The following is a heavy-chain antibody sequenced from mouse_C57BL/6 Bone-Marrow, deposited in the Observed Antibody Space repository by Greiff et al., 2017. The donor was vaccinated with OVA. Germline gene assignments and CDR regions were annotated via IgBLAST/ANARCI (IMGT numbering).Heavy chain of an antibody. CDR3: ARIGAGTGYYFDY. J-gene: IGHJ2*01. Sequence: VQLKESGPVLVKPGASVKMSCKASGYTFTDYYMNWVKQSHGKSLEWIGVINPYNGGTSYNQKFKGKATLTVDKSSSTAYMQLSSLTSEDSAVYYCARIGAGTGYYFDYWGQGTTLTVSS. CDR2: INPYNGGT. D-gene: IGHD4-1*01. V-gene: IGHV1-19*01. CDR1: GYTFTDYY.